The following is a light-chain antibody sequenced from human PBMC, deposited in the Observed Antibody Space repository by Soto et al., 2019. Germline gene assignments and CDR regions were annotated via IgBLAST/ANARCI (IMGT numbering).Light chain of an antibody. V-gene: IGLV1-40*01. CDR3: QSYDCTLNGWL. CDR2: DTN. J-gene: IGLJ3*02. Sequence: QSVLTQPPSVSGAPGLRVTISCTGSGSNIGAGYDVHWYQQLPGTAPKLLIYDTNNRPSGVPDRFSGSKSGTSVSLAITGLQAEAEAASYCQSYDCTLNGWLFGGGTKLTVL. CDR1: GSNIGAGYD.